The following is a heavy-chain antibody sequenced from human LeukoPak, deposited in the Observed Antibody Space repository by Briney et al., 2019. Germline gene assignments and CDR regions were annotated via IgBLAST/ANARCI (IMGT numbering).Heavy chain of an antibody. Sequence: GASVKVSCKASGYTFTGYYMHWVRQAPGQGFEWMGWINPNSGDTNYAQKFQGRVTMTRDTSISTAYMELSRLRSDDTAVYYCARGADYGSGGNWFDPWGQGTLVTVSS. CDR3: ARGADYGSGGNWFDP. V-gene: IGHV1-2*02. J-gene: IGHJ5*02. D-gene: IGHD3-10*01. CDR1: GYTFTGYY. CDR2: INPNSGDT.